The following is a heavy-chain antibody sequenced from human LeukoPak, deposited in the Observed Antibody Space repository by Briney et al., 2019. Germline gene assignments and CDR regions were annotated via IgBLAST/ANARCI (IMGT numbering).Heavy chain of an antibody. CDR1: GSTFSSHG. CDR3: AKVDDYYGSGSYLVAS. D-gene: IGHD3-10*01. V-gene: IGHV3-30*02. CDR2: IRYDGSKK. Sequence: GGSLRVSCAASGSTFSSHGMHWVRQAPGKELDWVAFIRYDGSKKFYADSVKGRFTISRDNSKNTLDLQMNSLRTDDTAVYYCAKVDDYYGSGSYLVASWGQGTLVTASS. J-gene: IGHJ5*02.